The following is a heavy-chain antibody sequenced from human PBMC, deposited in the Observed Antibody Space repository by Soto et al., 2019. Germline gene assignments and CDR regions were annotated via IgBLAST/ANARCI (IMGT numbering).Heavy chain of an antibody. CDR2: ISSSSSGI. J-gene: IGHJ3*02. CDR3: AKERDIVVVVAAFDI. V-gene: IGHV3-48*01. D-gene: IGHD2-15*01. CDR1: GFILSDCA. Sequence: GGSLRLSCATSGFILSDCAMNWVRQAPGKGLEWVSYISSSSSGIDYADSVKGRFTISRDNSKNTLYLQMNSLRAEDTAVYYCAKERDIVVVVAAFDIWGQGTMVTVSS.